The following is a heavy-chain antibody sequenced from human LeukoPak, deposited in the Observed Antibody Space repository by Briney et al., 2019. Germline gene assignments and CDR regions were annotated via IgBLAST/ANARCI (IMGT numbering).Heavy chain of an antibody. J-gene: IGHJ6*02. Sequence: ASVKVSCKASGYTFTCYYMHWVRQAPGQGLEWMGWINPNSGGTNYAQKFQGRVTMTRDTSISTAYMELSRLRSDDTAVYYCARDRALSQYYYYYGMDVWGQGTTVTVSS. V-gene: IGHV1-2*02. CDR3: ARDRALSQYYYYYGMDV. CDR2: INPNSGGT. D-gene: IGHD5-24*01. CDR1: GYTFTCYY.